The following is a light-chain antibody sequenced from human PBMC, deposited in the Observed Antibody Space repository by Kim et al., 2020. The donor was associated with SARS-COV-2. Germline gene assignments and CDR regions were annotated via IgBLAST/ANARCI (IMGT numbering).Light chain of an antibody. Sequence: QRVTFSCIRTDSNIGEGFHVTWFQQFPGGVPSVVIHYSTQRPSGVPDRFSASRSGTSASLPITGLQAEDEADYHCQSYDSNLGGYVFGSGTKVTVL. J-gene: IGLJ1*01. CDR2: YST. CDR3: QSYDSNLGGYV. V-gene: IGLV1-40*01. CDR1: DSNIGEGFH.